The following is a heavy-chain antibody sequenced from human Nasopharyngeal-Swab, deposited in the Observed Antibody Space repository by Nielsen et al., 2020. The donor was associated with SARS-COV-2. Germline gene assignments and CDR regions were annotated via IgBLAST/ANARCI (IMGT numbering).Heavy chain of an antibody. CDR3: ARDPDSSGYYEDAFDI. J-gene: IGHJ3*02. D-gene: IGHD3-22*01. Sequence: GESLKISCAASGFTFSSYSMNWVRQAPGKGLEWVSYISSSSSTIYYADSVKGRFTISRDNSKNTLYLQMNSLRAEDTAVYYCARDPDSSGYYEDAFDIWGQGTMVTVSS. CDR2: ISSSSSTI. CDR1: GFTFSSYS. V-gene: IGHV3-48*01.